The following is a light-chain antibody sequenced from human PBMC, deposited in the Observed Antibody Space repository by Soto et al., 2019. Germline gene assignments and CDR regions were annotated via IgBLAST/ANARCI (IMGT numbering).Light chain of an antibody. Sequence: EIVMTQSPATLSVSPGERVTLSCRASQDIRSSLAWYQQKPGQAPRLLIYGASIRATGVPATFSGSGSGTDFTLTISSLEPEDFAVYYCQQLTDWPPQWKFGQGTKV. V-gene: IGKV3-15*01. CDR3: QQLTDWPPQWK. J-gene: IGKJ1*01. CDR2: GAS. CDR1: QDIRSS.